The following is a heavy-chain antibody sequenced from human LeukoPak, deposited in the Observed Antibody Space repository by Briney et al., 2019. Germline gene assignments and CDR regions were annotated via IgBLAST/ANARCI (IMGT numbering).Heavy chain of an antibody. J-gene: IGHJ6*02. CDR2: ISWNSGSI. D-gene: IGHD3-3*01. CDR3: ARDRGSITIFGVVITPDYYGMDV. CDR1: GFTFADYA. V-gene: IGHV3-9*01. Sequence: GRSLRLSCAASGFTFADYAMHWVRQAPGKGLEWVSGISWNSGSIGYADSVKGRFTISRGNAKNSLYLQMNSLRAEDTAVYYCARDRGSITIFGVVITPDYYGMDVWGQGTTVTVSS.